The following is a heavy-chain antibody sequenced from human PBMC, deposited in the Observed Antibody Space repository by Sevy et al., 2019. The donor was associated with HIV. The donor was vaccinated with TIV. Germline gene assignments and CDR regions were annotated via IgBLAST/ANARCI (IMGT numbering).Heavy chain of an antibody. Sequence: SETLSLTCTVSGDSISNDYWSWIRQPPGKGLEWIGYIYYSGSTNYNPSLKSRVTISLDTSKNQFSVKLSSVTAADTAVYYCARGTFSYGYWREFDYWAREPWSPSPQ. CDR1: GDSISNDY. D-gene: IGHD5-18*01. CDR2: IYYSGST. CDR3: ARGTFSYGYWREFDY. J-gene: IGHJ4*02. V-gene: IGHV4-59*01.